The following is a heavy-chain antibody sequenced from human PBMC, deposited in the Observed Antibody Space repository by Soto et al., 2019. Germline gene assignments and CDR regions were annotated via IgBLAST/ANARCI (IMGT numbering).Heavy chain of an antibody. CDR1: GFTFSGSA. D-gene: IGHD6-19*01. CDR3: TRIEGIAVAGTAFDI. J-gene: IGHJ3*02. V-gene: IGHV3-73*01. Sequence: GGSLRLSCAASGFTFSGSAMHWVRQASGKGLEWVGRIRSKANSYGTAYAASVKGSITISRDDSKNTAYLQMNSLKTEDTAVYYCTRIEGIAVAGTAFDIWGQGTMVTVSS. CDR2: IRSKANSYGT.